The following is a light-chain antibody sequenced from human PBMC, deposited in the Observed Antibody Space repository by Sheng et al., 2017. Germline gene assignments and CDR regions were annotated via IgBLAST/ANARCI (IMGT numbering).Light chain of an antibody. CDR3: SSFSRSNILV. J-gene: IGLJ3*02. Sequence: QSVLTQPASVSGSPGQSITISCTGTSSDVGAYDSVSWYQHHPGKAPKLMIYDVTNRPSGVSNRLTGSKSDNTASLTISGLQAEDEADYYCSSFSRSNILVFGGGTKLTVL. V-gene: IGLV2-14*03. CDR1: SSDVGAYDS. CDR2: DVT.